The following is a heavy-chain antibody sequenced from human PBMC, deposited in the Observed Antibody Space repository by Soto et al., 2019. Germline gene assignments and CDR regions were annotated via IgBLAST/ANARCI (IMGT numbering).Heavy chain of an antibody. J-gene: IGHJ4*02. D-gene: IGHD3-22*01. V-gene: IGHV1-69*13. CDR1: GGTFSSYA. CDR3: AVAPIKKGYYDSSGYSWDY. CDR2: IIPIFGTA. Sequence: GASVKVSCKASGGTFSSYAISWVRQAPGQELEWMGGIIPIFGTANYAQKFQGRVTITADESTSTAYMELSSLRSEDTAVYYCAVAPIKKGYYDSSGYSWDYWGQGTLVTVSS.